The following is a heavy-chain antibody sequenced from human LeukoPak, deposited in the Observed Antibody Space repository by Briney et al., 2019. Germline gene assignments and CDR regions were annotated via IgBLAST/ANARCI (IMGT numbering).Heavy chain of an antibody. J-gene: IGHJ4*02. CDR1: GFTFSSYW. CDR2: IKEDGSEK. V-gene: IGHV3-7*01. D-gene: IGHD6-19*01. Sequence: PGGPLRLSCAASGFTFSSYWMSWVRQAPGKGREWVANIKEDGSEKDYVDSVKGRFTISRDKAKNSLYLQMNSLRAEDTAVYYCARDSSGWYGDEYYFDYWGQGTLVTVSS. CDR3: ARDSSGWYGDEYYFDY.